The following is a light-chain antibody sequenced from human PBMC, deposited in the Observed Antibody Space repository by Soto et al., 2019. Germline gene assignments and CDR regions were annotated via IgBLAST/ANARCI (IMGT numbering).Light chain of an antibody. CDR3: QQYNNWPRT. V-gene: IGKV3-15*01. CDR1: QSVGRS. J-gene: IGKJ1*01. CDR2: GAS. Sequence: EIVLTQSPATLSLSPGERATLSCRASQSVGRSLAWYQQRPGQAPRLLIYGASARATGIPATFSGSGSGTEFTLTISSLQSEDFAVYYCQQYNNWPRTFGQGTKVDIK.